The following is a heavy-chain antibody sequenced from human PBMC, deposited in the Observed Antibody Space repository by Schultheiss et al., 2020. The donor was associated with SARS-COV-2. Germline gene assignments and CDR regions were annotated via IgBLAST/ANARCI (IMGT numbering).Heavy chain of an antibody. Sequence: GGSLRLSCAASGFTFSSYAMSWVRQAPGKGLEWVSAISGSGGSTYYADSVKGRFTISRDNAKNSLYLQMDSLRAEDTAVYYCARAIYEYYFDSWGQGTLVTVSS. D-gene: IGHD2-2*02. V-gene: IGHV3-23*01. CDR3: ARAIYEYYFDS. CDR2: ISGSGGST. J-gene: IGHJ4*02. CDR1: GFTFSSYA.